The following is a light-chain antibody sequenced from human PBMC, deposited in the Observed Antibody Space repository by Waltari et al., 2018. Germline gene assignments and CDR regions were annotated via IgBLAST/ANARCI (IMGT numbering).Light chain of an antibody. CDR3: QQRGNWPPFT. J-gene: IGKJ3*01. CDR2: DTS. Sequence: EIVLTQSPATLSLSPGERATLSCRASQSVGNYLAWYQQKPGPAPRLLIYDTSTRATGVPARFRGSGSGTDFTLTISSLEPEDFAVYYCQQRGNWPPFTFGPGTKVDVK. V-gene: IGKV3-11*01. CDR1: QSVGNY.